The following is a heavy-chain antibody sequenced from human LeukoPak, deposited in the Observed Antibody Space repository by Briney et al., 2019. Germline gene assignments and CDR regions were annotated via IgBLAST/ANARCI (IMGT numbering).Heavy chain of an antibody. Sequence: GRSLRLSCTASGFTSGDYAMSWVRQAPGKGLEWVGFIRSKAYGGTTEYAASVKGRFTISRDDSKSIAYLQMNSLKTEDTAVYYCTRDFVVVPATIDLFDYWGQGTLVTVSS. CDR1: GFTSGDYA. CDR3: TRDFVVVPATIDLFDY. CDR2: IRSKAYGGTT. J-gene: IGHJ4*02. D-gene: IGHD2-2*01. V-gene: IGHV3-49*04.